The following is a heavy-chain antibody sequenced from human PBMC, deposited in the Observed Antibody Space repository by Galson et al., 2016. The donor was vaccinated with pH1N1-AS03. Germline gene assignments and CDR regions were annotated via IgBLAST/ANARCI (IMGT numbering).Heavy chain of an antibody. CDR1: GFAFSSHS. CDR2: ISSGTTI. J-gene: IGHJ4*02. CDR3: ARESQVLVRHYVDF. V-gene: IGHV3-48*02. Sequence: SLRLSCAASGFAFSSHSMNWARQAPGKGLEWVAYISSGTTIFYADSVKGRFTISRDNAKKSLYLQMNSLRYEDTTVYYCARESQVLVRHYVDFWGQGTLVTVTS. D-gene: IGHD6-13*01.